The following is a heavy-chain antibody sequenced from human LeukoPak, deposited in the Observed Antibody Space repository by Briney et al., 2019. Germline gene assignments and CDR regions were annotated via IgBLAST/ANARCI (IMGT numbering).Heavy chain of an antibody. V-gene: IGHV3-9*01. CDR1: GFTFSSYA. CDR2: ISWNSGSI. Sequence: GGSLRLSCAASGFTFSSYAMSWVRQAPGKGLEWVSGISWNSGSIGYADSVKGRFTISRDNAKNPLYLQMNSLRAEDTALYYCAKTYYDSSGYYSGIFDYWGQGTLVTVSS. D-gene: IGHD3-22*01. CDR3: AKTYYDSSGYYSGIFDY. J-gene: IGHJ4*02.